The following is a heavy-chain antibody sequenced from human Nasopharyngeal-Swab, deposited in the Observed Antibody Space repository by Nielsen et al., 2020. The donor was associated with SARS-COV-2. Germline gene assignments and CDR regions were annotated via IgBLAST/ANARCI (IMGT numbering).Heavy chain of an antibody. CDR1: GFTFSSYE. Sequence: GGSLRLSCAASGFTFSSYEMNWVRQAPGKGLEWVSYISSSGSTIYYADSVKGRFTISRDNAKNSLYLQMNSLRAEDTAVYYCARGGIAAAADYYYGMDVWGQGTTVTVSS. V-gene: IGHV3-48*03. D-gene: IGHD6-13*01. J-gene: IGHJ6*02. CDR3: ARGGIAAAADYYYGMDV. CDR2: ISSSGSTI.